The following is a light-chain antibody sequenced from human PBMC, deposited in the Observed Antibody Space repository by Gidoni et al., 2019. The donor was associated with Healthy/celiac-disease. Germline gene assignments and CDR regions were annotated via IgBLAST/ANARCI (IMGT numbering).Light chain of an antibody. V-gene: IGLV2-14*01. J-gene: IGLJ1*01. CDR1: SSDVGGYNY. CDR3: SSYTSSSTLCV. Sequence: QSALTQPASVSGSPGQSITISCTGTSSDVGGYNYVSWYHQHPGKAPKLMIYDVSNRPSGVSNRFSRSKSGNTASLTISGLQAEDEADYYCSSYTSSSTLCVFGTGTKVTVL. CDR2: DVS.